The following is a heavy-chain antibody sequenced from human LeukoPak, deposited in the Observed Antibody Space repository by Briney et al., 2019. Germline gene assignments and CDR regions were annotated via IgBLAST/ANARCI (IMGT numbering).Heavy chain of an antibody. Sequence: SETLSLTCTASGASISGSTNYWGWIPQTPGKGLEWIGSIYYTGSTYYNPSLRSRVTMLVDAYTNQYSLKLRSVTAADTAVYYCWRVTTSVAYVYYYNMDVWGKVITVTVSS. D-gene: IGHD5/OR15-5a*01. CDR2: IYYTGST. CDR3: WRVTTSVAYVYYYNMDV. V-gene: IGHV4-39*07. CDR1: GASISGSTNY. J-gene: IGHJ6*03.